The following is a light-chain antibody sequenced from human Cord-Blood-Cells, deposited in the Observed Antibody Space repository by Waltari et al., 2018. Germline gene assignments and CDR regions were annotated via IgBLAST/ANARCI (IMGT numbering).Light chain of an antibody. Sequence: QSALTHPPSASGSPGRPVTLSCTGTSSDVGGYNYVSWYQQHPGKAPKLMIYEVSKRPSGVPDRFSGSKSGNTASLTVSGLQAEDEADYYCSSYAGSNNWVFGGGTKLTVL. CDR2: EVS. J-gene: IGLJ3*02. V-gene: IGLV2-8*01. CDR3: SSYAGSNNWV. CDR1: SSDVGGYNY.